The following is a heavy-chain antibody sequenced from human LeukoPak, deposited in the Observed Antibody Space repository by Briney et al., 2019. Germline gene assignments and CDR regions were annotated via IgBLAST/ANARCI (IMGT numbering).Heavy chain of an antibody. CDR3: VRGGYRGFDYEY. CDR1: GFTFSSYS. D-gene: IGHD5-12*01. V-gene: IGHV3-21*01. Sequence: GGSLRLSCAASGFTFSSYSMNWVRQAPGKGLEWVSSISSSSSYIYYVDSVKGRFTTSRDNAKNSLYPQMNSLRAGDTAVYYCVRGGYRGFDYEYWGQGTLVTASS. CDR2: ISSSSSYI. J-gene: IGHJ4*02.